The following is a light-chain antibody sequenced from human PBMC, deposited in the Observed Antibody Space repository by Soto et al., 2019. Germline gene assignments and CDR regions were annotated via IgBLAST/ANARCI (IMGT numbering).Light chain of an antibody. CDR2: DVR. V-gene: IGLV2-11*01. CDR1: XXDVGAYNY. J-gene: IGLJ3*02. Sequence: QSALTQPRSVSGSPGQSVTISCTXXXXDVGAYNYVSWYQQHPGKAPKLMIYDVRKRPSGVPDRFSASKSGSTASLTISGLQAEDEADYYCCSYAGSYVWVFGGGTKLTVL. CDR3: CSYAGSYVWV.